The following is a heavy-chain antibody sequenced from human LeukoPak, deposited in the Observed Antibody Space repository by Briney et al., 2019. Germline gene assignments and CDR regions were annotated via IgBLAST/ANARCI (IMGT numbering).Heavy chain of an antibody. D-gene: IGHD3-10*01. V-gene: IGHV1-8*03. CDR3: ARANRMVRGENWFDP. J-gene: IGHJ5*02. CDR1: GYTFASYD. Sequence: ASVKVSCKASGYTFASYDINWVRQATGQGLEWMGWMNPNSGNTGYAQKFQGRVTITRNTSISTAFMELSSLRSEDTAVYYCARANRMVRGENWFDPWGQGTLVTVSS. CDR2: MNPNSGNT.